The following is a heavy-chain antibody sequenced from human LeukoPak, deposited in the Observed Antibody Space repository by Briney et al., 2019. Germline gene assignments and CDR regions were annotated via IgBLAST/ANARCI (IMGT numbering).Heavy chain of an antibody. CDR2: NTYFGSA. J-gene: IGHJ5*02. CDR3: ARDTPGGYDFWWFDP. D-gene: IGHD5-12*01. Sequence: NPSETLSLTCTVSGGSVSSNSNYWSWIRQPPGKGLEWIVYNTYFGSASYNPSLKSRVTISVDTSKNQFSLKLSSVTAADTAVYYCARDTPGGYDFWWFDPWGQGTLVTVSS. V-gene: IGHV4-61*01. CDR1: GGSVSSNSNY.